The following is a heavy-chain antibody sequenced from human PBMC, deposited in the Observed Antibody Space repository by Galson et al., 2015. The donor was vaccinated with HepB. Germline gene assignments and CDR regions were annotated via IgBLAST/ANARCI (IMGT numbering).Heavy chain of an antibody. CDR1: GFTFSIYA. D-gene: IGHD3-22*01. V-gene: IGHV3-23*01. Sequence: SLRLSCAASGFTFSIYAMSWVRQAPGKGLEWVSGFSGSGSRTDYADSVKGRFTVSRDNSKNTLCLQMTSLRAEDTAIYYCAKEYDSSGYFYADYWGQGALVTVSS. J-gene: IGHJ4*02. CDR3: AKEYDSSGYFYADY. CDR2: FSGSGSRT.